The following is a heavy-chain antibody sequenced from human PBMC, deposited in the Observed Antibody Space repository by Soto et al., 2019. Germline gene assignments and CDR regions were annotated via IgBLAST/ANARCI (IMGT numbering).Heavy chain of an antibody. V-gene: IGHV4-4*02. D-gene: IGHD3-3*01. J-gene: IGHJ5*02. CDR2: IYHSGST. CDR1: GGSISSSNW. Sequence: SETLSLTCAVSGGSISSSNWWSWVRQPPGKGLEWIGEIYHSGSTNYNPSLKSRVTISGDKSKNQFSLKLSSVTAADTAIYYCARDPHEFWTSYWFDPWGQGTPVTVSS. CDR3: ARDPHEFWTSYWFDP.